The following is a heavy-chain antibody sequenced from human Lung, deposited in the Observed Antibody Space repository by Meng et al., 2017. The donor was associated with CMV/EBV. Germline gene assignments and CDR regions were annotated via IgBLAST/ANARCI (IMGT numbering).Heavy chain of an antibody. CDR3: ARIPVAGSWYFDL. Sequence: ASEFSFSTYGMTWVRQVPGKGLEWVSSISSSSSYIYYADSVKGRFAISRDNAKNSLFLLMDSLRAEDTAVYYCARIPVAGSWYFDLWGRGTLVTVSS. CDR2: ISSSSSYI. V-gene: IGHV3-21*01. CDR1: EFSFSTYG. D-gene: IGHD6-13*01. J-gene: IGHJ2*01.